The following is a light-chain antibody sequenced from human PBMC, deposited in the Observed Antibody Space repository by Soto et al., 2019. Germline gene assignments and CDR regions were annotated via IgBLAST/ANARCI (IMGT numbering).Light chain of an antibody. CDR1: QSVSSSTS. Sequence: EIVLTQSPGTLSLSPGERATLSCRASQSVSSSTSLAWYQQKTGQAPRLLIYGASSRAVGVPDRFSGSGSGTDFTLTISRLEPEDFAVYYCQQYGDSPLNFGGGTKVE. J-gene: IGKJ4*01. V-gene: IGKV3-20*01. CDR3: QQYGDSPLN. CDR2: GAS.